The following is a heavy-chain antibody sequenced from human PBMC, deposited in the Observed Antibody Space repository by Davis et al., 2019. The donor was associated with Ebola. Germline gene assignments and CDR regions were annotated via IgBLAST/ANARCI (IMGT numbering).Heavy chain of an antibody. D-gene: IGHD5-18*01. J-gene: IGHJ6*02. CDR1: GYTLTELS. CDR3: AREALYSYGPNSGMDV. CDR2: FDPEDGET. Sequence: AASVKVSCKVSGYTLTELSMHWVRQAPGKGLEWMGGFDPEDGETIYAQKFQGRVTITRDTSTSTAYMELSSLRSEDTAVYYCAREALYSYGPNSGMDVWGQGTTVTVSS. V-gene: IGHV1-24*01.